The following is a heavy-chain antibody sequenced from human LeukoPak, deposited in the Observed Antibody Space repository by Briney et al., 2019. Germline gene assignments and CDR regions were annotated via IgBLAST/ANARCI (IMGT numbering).Heavy chain of an antibody. D-gene: IGHD2-15*01. CDR2: IYYSGST. CDR3: ARGGPESGGASY. J-gene: IGHJ4*02. V-gene: IGHV4-59*01. Sequence: SETLSLTCTVSGGSISSYYWSWIRQPPGKGLEWIGYIYYSGSTNYNPSLKSRVTISVDTSKNQFSLKLSPVTAADTAVYYCARGGPESGGASYWGQGTLVTVSS. CDR1: GGSISSYY.